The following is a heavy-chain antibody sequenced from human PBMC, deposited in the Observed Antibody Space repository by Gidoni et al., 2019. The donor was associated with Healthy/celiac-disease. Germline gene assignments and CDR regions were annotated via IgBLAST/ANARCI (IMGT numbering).Heavy chain of an antibody. Sequence: QVQLQESGQGLAEPSETLSLTCTGYGGSISSYYWSWIRQPPGKGLEWIGYIYYSGSTNYNPSLKSRVTISVDTSKNQFSLKLSSVTAADTAVYYCARGASRLLPTRLLDYWGQGTLVTVSS. CDR3: ARGASRLLPTRLLDY. CDR1: GGSISSYY. CDR2: IYYSGST. J-gene: IGHJ4*02. V-gene: IGHV4-59*01. D-gene: IGHD4-17*01.